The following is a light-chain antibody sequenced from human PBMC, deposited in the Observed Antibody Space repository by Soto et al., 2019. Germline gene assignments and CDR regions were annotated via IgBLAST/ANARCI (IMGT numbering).Light chain of an antibody. CDR3: QQLNSFSFT. V-gene: IGKV1-9*01. J-gene: IGKJ3*01. CDR1: QGISSY. Sequence: DIQLTQSPSFLSASVGDRVTITCRASQGISSYLAWYQQKPGKAPKLLIYAASTLQSGVPSRFSGSGSGTEFTLTISSQQPEDFATYYCQQLNSFSFTFGPGTKVDIK. CDR2: AAS.